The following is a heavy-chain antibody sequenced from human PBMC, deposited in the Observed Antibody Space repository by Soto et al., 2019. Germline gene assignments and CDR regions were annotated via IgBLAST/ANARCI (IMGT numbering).Heavy chain of an antibody. CDR3: ARDPAVSMRELLDPLDY. CDR2: INAGNGNT. D-gene: IGHD1-26*01. J-gene: IGHJ4*02. Sequence: QVQLVQSGAEVKKPGASVKVSCKASGYTFTSYAMHWVRQAPGQRLEWMGWINAGNGNTKYSQKFQGRVTITRDTSASTAYMELSSLRSEDTAVYYCARDPAVSMRELLDPLDYWCQGTLVTVSS. CDR1: GYTFTSYA. V-gene: IGHV1-3*01.